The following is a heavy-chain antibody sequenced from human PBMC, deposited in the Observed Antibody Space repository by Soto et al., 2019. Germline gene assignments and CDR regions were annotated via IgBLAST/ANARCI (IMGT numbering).Heavy chain of an antibody. CDR3: ARSRYDFWSGYPAYYFGY. CDR1: GYTFTSYG. Sequence: AAVNVSCKASGYTFTSYGISWVRQAPGQGLEWMGWISAYNGNTNYAQKLQGRVTMTTXXXXXXAXIXIXXXXSDDTAVYYCARSRYDFWSGYPAYYFGYWGQG. D-gene: IGHD3-3*01. CDR2: ISAYNGNT. J-gene: IGHJ4*02. V-gene: IGHV1-18*01.